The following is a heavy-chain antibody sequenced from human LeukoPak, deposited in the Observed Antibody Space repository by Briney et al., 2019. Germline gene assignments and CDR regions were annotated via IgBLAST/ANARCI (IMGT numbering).Heavy chain of an antibody. CDR2: INPNTGRT. J-gene: IGHJ4*02. Sequence: ASVKVSCKASGYTFTAYYIHWVRQAPGQGLECMGWINPNTGRTNFAQSFQGRVTMTRDTSINTAYMELTSLRSDDTAMYYCAREGAPQLSSYFDHWGQGTLVTVSS. CDR1: GYTFTAYY. CDR3: AREGAPQLSSYFDH. D-gene: IGHD1-1*01. V-gene: IGHV1-2*02.